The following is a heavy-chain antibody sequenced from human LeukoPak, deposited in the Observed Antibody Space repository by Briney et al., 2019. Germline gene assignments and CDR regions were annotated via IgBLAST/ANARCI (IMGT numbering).Heavy chain of an antibody. D-gene: IGHD6-13*01. CDR1: GGSISSYY. CDR2: IYYSGST. J-gene: IGHJ4*02. CDR3: ALGAAAAIFDY. Sequence: SETLSLTCTVSGGSISSYYWSWIRQPPGKGLEWIGYIYYSGSTNYNPSLKSRVTISVDTSKNQFSLKLSSVTAADTAVYYCALGAAAAIFDYWGLGTLVTVSS. V-gene: IGHV4-59*01.